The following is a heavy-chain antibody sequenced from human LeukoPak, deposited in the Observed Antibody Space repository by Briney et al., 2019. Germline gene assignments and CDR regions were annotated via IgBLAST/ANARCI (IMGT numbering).Heavy chain of an antibody. CDR1: GGTLSRYA. CDR3: ARDYPTKYYYDSSGYYRSAFDI. D-gene: IGHD3-22*01. Sequence: ASVKVSCKTSGGTLSRYAISWVRQAPGQGLEWMGGIIPIFGTANYAQKFQGRVTMTTDTSTSTAYMELRSLRSDDTAVYYCARDYPTKYYYDSSGYYRSAFDIWGQGTMVTVSS. CDR2: IIPIFGTA. J-gene: IGHJ3*02. V-gene: IGHV1-69*05.